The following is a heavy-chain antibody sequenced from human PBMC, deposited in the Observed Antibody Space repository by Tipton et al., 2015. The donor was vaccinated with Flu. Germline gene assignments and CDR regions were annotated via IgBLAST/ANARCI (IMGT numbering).Heavy chain of an antibody. CDR2: IWYDGSNR. CDR3: ARVYDSYFFDY. Sequence: SLRLSCAASGFTFSSYGMHWVRQAPGKGLEWVALIWYDGSNRYYADSVKGRFTISRANPKNTLYLQMDSLRAEDTAVYYCARVYDSYFFDYWGQGTLVTVSS. CDR1: GFTFSSYG. D-gene: IGHD3-3*01. J-gene: IGHJ4*02. V-gene: IGHV3-33*08.